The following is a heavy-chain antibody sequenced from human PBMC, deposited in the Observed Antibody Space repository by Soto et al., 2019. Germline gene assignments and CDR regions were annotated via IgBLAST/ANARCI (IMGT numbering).Heavy chain of an antibody. V-gene: IGHV3-23*01. CDR3: AKGVPGIAVAGTGYFQH. Sequence: GGSLRLSCAASGFTFSSYAMSWVRQAPGKGLEWVSGISGSGDSTYYADSVKGRFTISRDNSKNTLYLQMNRLRAEDTAVYYCAKGVPGIAVAGTGYFQHWGQGT. J-gene: IGHJ1*01. D-gene: IGHD6-19*01. CDR1: GFTFSSYA. CDR2: ISGSGDST.